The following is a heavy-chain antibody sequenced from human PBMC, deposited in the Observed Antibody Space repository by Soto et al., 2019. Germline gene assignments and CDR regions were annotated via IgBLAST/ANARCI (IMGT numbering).Heavy chain of an antibody. CDR3: ARHNGLTIVRGVIQ. CDR1: GGSISSYY. CDR2: IYYSGST. J-gene: IGHJ4*02. Sequence: PSETLSLTCTVSGGSISSYYWSWIRQPPGKGLEWIGYIYYSGSTNYNPSLKSRVTISVGTSKNQFSLKLSSVTAADTAVYYCARHNGLTIVRGVIQWDQGTLVTVSS. V-gene: IGHV4-59*08. D-gene: IGHD3-10*01.